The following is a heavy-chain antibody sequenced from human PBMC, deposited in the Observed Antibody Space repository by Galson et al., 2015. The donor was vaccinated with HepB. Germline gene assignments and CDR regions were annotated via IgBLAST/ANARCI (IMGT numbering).Heavy chain of an antibody. J-gene: IGHJ4*02. CDR3: ARGREYSSDTSSLDY. CDR2: INHSGST. V-gene: IGHV4-34*01. Sequence: SETLSLTCAVYGGSFSGYYWSWIRQPPGKGLEWIGEINHSGSTNYNPSLKSRVTISVDTSKNQFSLKLSSVTAADTAVYYCARGREYSSDTSSLDYWGQGTLVTVSS. CDR1: GGSFSGYY. D-gene: IGHD6-6*01.